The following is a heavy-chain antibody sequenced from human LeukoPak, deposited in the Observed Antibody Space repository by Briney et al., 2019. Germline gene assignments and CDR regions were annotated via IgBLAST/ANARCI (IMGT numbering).Heavy chain of an antibody. CDR3: AREGGFGEYYMDV. Sequence: GGSLRLSCAASGFTFSSYSMNWVRQAPGKGLEWVSSISSSSSYIYYADSVKGRFTISRDNAKNSLYLQMNSLRAEDTALYYCAREGGFGEYYMDVWGKGTTVTVSS. CDR2: ISSSSSYI. D-gene: IGHD3-10*01. CDR1: GFTFSSYS. J-gene: IGHJ6*03. V-gene: IGHV3-21*01.